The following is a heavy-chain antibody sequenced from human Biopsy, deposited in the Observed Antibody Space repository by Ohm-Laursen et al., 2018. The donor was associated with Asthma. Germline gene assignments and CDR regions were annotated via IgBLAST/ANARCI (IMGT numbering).Heavy chain of an antibody. CDR1: GFTFGDYC. CDR2: IKHDGTEK. D-gene: IGHD3-3*02. CDR3: ARTFHFWSPYHAEHYQL. V-gene: IGHV3-7*01. J-gene: IGHJ1*01. Sequence: GSLRLSCAAFGFTFGDYCMSWVRQVPGKGLEWVAKIKHDGTEKNHVDSLKGRFTISRDNAKNSLYLQMNSLRAEDTAVYYCARTFHFWSPYHAEHYQLWGQGTLVTVSS.